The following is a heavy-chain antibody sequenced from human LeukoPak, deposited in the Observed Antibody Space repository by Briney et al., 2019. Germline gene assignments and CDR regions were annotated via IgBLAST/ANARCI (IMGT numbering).Heavy chain of an antibody. J-gene: IGHJ4*02. D-gene: IGHD2-2*01. CDR3: ARGSYCSSPKCLTGSFIYFDY. V-gene: IGHV3-7*01. CDR2: IKHDGSET. Sequence: PGGSLRLSCAASEFTFSDYWMTWVRQAPGKGLEWVASIKHDGSETYYLDSVKGRFIISRDNAKNSLYPQLNSLRAEDTAMFYCARGSYCSSPKCLTGSFIYFDYWGQGTLVTVS. CDR1: EFTFSDYW.